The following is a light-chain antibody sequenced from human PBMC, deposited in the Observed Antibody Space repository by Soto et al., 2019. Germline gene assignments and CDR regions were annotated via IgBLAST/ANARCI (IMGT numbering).Light chain of an antibody. CDR3: QQFNKWPLT. CDR2: DAS. Sequence: EIVMTQSPANLSVSSGDRATLSCRASQTIYNNVAWYQQRPGQAPRLLTYDASTRATSVPARFSGSGYGTDFTLSISGLQSADCAVYYCQQFNKWPLTFGGGTKVDIK. CDR1: QTIYNN. J-gene: IGKJ4*01. V-gene: IGKV3-15*01.